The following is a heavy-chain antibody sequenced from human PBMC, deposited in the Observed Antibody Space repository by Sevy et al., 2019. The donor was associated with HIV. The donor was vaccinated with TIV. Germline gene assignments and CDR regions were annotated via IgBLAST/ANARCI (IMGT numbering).Heavy chain of an antibody. CDR2: INEDGSRL. D-gene: IGHD5-18*01. CDR3: ARDRAYSALDY. Sequence: GGSLRLSCATSGFPFNIYSMSWVRQAPGKGLERIAFINEDGSRLGYVDSVRGRFTISRENTKNSLYLQMNSLRAEDTAVYFCARDRAYSALDYWGQGTLVTVSS. CDR1: GFPFNIYS. V-gene: IGHV3-7*01. J-gene: IGHJ4*02.